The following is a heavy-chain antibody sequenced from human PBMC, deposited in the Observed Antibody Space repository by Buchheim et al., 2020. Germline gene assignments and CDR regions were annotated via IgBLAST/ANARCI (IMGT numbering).Heavy chain of an antibody. Sequence: QLQLQESGPGLVKPSETVSLTCAVSGGSINAGGYYWGWIRQPPGKGLEWLGATSYHGRTYYTPSLRSRVTISVDTSKNQFSLRLRSVTAADTAVYYCARLFDGSGGGDYWGQGIL. D-gene: IGHD6-19*01. CDR1: GGSINAGGYY. CDR2: TSYHGRT. V-gene: IGHV4-39*01. J-gene: IGHJ4*02. CDR3: ARLFDGSGGGDY.